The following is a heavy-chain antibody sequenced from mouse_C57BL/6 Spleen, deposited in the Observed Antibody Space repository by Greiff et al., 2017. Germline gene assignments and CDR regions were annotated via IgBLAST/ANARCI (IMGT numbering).Heavy chain of an antibody. CDR3: ARIGNAMDY. CDR1: GYTFTSYW. CDR2: IYPSDSET. V-gene: IGHV1-61*01. D-gene: IGHD2-14*01. Sequence: VQLQQPGAELVRPGSSVKLSCKASGYTFTSYWMAWVKQRPGQGLEWIGNIYPSDSETHYNQKFKDKATLTVDKYTSTAYMQLSSLTSEDAAVYYCARIGNAMDYWGQGTSVTVSS. J-gene: IGHJ4*01.